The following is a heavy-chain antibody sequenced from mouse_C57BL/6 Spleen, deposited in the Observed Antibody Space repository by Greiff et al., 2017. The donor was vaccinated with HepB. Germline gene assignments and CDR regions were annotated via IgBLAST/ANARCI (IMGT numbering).Heavy chain of an antibody. J-gene: IGHJ4*01. V-gene: IGHV5-9*01. CDR1: GFTFSSYT. D-gene: IGHD2-4*01. Sequence: EVQGVESGGGLVKPGGSLKLSCAASGFTFSSYTMSWVRQTPEKRLEWVATISGGGGNTYYPDSVKGRFTISRDNAKNTLYLQMSSLRSEDTALYYCARRGDYDSYYAMDYWGQGTSVTVSS. CDR3: ARRGDYDSYYAMDY. CDR2: ISGGGGNT.